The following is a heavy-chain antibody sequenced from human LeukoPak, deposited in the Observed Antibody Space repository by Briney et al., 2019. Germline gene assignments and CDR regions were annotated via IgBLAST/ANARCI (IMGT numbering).Heavy chain of an antibody. V-gene: IGHV3-23*01. CDR1: AFTFSKYA. J-gene: IGHJ4*02. CDR2: ISGSGGST. CDR3: AKASLAGFGELFSFDY. Sequence: GSLRLSCAASAFTFSKYALSWVRQAPGKGLEWVSGISGSGGSTYYADSVRGRFTISRDNSKNTLYLQMNSLRAEDTAVYYCAKASLAGFGELFSFDYWGQGTLVTVSS. D-gene: IGHD3-10*01.